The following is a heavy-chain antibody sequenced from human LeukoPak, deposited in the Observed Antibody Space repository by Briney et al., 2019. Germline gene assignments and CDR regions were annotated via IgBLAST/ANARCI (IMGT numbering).Heavy chain of an antibody. CDR1: GLPFSRYT. V-gene: IGHV3-30-3*01. J-gene: IGHJ4*02. D-gene: IGHD3-10*01. CDR2: ISYDGSNK. CDR3: AREGWDGSGSLDY. Sequence: GRSLRLSCAGSGLPFSRYTMHWVRQAPGKGLEWVAIISYDGSNKHYADSVKGRFTISRDNSKNTLSLQMNSLRAEDTAVYYCAREGWDGSGSLDYWGQGTLVTVSS.